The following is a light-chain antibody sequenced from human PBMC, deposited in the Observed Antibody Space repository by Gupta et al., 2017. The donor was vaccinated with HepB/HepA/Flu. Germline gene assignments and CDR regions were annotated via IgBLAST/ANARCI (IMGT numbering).Light chain of an antibody. V-gene: IGLV2-14*03. CDR1: SSDIGYYNY. Sequence: CTGTSSDIGYYNYVSWFQQHPGKAPKLMIYDVNHRPPGISNRFSGSKSGNTASLTISGLQTEDEAHYYCNSYTLIFTQIFGGGTKVTVL. J-gene: IGLJ2*01. CDR2: DVN. CDR3: NSYTLIFTQI.